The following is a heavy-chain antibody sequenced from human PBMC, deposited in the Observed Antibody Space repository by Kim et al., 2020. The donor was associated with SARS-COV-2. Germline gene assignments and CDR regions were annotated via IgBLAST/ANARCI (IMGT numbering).Heavy chain of an antibody. V-gene: IGHV3-7*03. D-gene: IGHD3-3*01. J-gene: IGHJ6*02. CDR3: ARDKLLYDFWSGQTGVYYYYGMDV. CDR2: IKQDGSEK. Sequence: GGSLRLSCAASGFTFSSYWMSWVRQAPGKGLEWVANIKQDGSEKYYVDSVKGRFTISRDNAKNSLYLQMNSLRAEDTAVYYCARDKLLYDFWSGQTGVYYYYGMDVWGQGTTVTVSS. CDR1: GFTFSSYW.